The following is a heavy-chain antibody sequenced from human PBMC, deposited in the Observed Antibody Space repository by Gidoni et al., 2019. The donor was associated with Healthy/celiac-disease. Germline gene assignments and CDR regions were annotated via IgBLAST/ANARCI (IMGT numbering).Heavy chain of an antibody. CDR3: ARLDSGYDYSDY. CDR1: GYTFTSYA. J-gene: IGHJ4*02. D-gene: IGHD5-12*01. V-gene: IGHV1-3*01. Sequence: QVQLVQSGAEVKKPGASVKVSCKASGYTFTSYAMHWVRQAPGQRLEWMGWINAGNGNTKYSQKFQGGVTITRDTSASTAYMELSSLRSEDTAVYYCARLDSGYDYSDYWGQGTLVTVSS. CDR2: INAGNGNT.